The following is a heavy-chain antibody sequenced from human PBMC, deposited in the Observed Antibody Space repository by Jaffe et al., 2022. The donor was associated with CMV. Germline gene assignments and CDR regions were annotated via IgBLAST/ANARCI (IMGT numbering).Heavy chain of an antibody. Sequence: QVQLQESGPGLVKPSQTLSLTCTVSGGSISSGGYYWSWIRQHPGKGLEWIGYIYYSGSTYYNPSLKSRVTISVDTSKNQFSLKLSSVTAADTAVYYCARAGAWREMATKGYFDYWGQGTLVTVSS. CDR1: GGSISSGGYY. CDR3: ARAGAWREMATKGYFDY. V-gene: IGHV4-31*03. CDR2: IYYSGST. D-gene: IGHD5-12*01. J-gene: IGHJ4*02.